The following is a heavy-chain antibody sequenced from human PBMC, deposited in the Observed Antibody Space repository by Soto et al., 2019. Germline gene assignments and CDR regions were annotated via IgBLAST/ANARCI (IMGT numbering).Heavy chain of an antibody. D-gene: IGHD3-22*01. CDR3: ARGFYYYDSSGYNWFDP. CDR2: IIPILGIA. J-gene: IGHJ5*02. Sequence: VKVSCKASGGTFSSYAISWVRQAPGQGLELMGGIIPILGIANYAQKFQGRVTITADKSTSTAYMELSSLRSEDTAVYYCARGFYYYDSSGYNWFDPWGQGTLVTVSS. V-gene: IGHV1-69*10. CDR1: GGTFSSYA.